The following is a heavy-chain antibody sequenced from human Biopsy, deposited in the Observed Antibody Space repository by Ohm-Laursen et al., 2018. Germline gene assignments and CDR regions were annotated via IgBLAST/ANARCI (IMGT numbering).Heavy chain of an antibody. CDR2: NKPSGSTT. V-gene: IGHV1-46*01. CDR1: EYTLTEIT. J-gene: IGHJ4*02. D-gene: IGHD6-19*01. CDR3: ARNTGWYGDLYYFDY. Sequence: GSVKGSCKVSEYTLTEITTQWGRQGPGQGLEWMGKNKPSGSTTSYPQIFQGRVTMTRDTSKSTVYMELSSLRSADTAVHFCARNTGWYGDLYYFDYWGQGTLVTVSS.